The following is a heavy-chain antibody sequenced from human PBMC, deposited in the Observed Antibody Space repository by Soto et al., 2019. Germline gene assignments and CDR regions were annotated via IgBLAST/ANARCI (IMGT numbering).Heavy chain of an antibody. D-gene: IGHD3-22*01. CDR1: GVSISSGNW. V-gene: IGHV4-4*02. J-gene: IGHJ5*02. CDR2: VYNDGSA. CDR3: ARLVYDSRLNYLYFDP. Sequence: SETLSLTCDVSGVSISSGNWWSWVRQPPGKGLEWIAEVYNDGSANYHPSLESRATISVDRSKNQFSLRLSSVTAADTGKYYCARLVYDSRLNYLYFDPWGQGTLVTVSS.